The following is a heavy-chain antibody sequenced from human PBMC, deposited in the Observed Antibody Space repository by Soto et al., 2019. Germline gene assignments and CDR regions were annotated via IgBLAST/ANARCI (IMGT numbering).Heavy chain of an antibody. CDR1: GYTFISYT. CDR2: INSGNGDT. Sequence: QVQLVQSGAEVKKPGASVKVSCKASGYTFISYTMHWVRQAPGQRLEWMGWINSGNGDTKYSQKFQGSVTITRDTSTTTAYMELSTLRSEDTAVYYCARAFDFDLSHTAYWGQGTLVTVSS. V-gene: IGHV1-3*01. J-gene: IGHJ4*02. CDR3: ARAFDFDLSHTAY. D-gene: IGHD3-9*01.